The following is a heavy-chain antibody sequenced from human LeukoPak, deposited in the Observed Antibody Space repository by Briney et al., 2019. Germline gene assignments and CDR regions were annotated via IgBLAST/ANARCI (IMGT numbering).Heavy chain of an antibody. J-gene: IGHJ4*02. D-gene: IGHD3-10*01. CDR2: ISAYNGNT. CDR3: ARGPRTYYYGSGNNY. V-gene: IGHV1-18*04. CDR1: GYTFTGYY. Sequence: ASVKVSCKASGYTFTGYYMHWVRQAPGQGLEWMGWISAYNGNTNYAQKLQGRVAMTTDTSTSTAYMELRSLRSDHTAVYYCARGPRTYYYGSGNNYWGQGTLVTVSS.